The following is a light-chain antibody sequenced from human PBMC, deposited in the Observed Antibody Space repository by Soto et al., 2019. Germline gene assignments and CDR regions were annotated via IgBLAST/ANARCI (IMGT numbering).Light chain of an antibody. J-gene: IGKJ2*01. V-gene: IGKV2-28*01. CDR1: QSLLHSNGYNY. Sequence: DIVMTQSPLSLPVTPGEPASISCRSSQSLLHSNGYNYLDWYLQKPGQSPQLLIYLGSNLASGVHDRFSGSGSGTDFTLKISRVEAEDVGVYYGMQALQTPSFGQGTKLDIK. CDR2: LGS. CDR3: MQALQTPS.